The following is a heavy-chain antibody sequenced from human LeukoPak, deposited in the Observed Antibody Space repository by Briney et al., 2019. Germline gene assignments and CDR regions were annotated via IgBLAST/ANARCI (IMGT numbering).Heavy chain of an antibody. V-gene: IGHV3-23*01. J-gene: IGHJ4*02. Sequence: GGSLRLSCAASGFTFSSYAMSWVRQAPGKGLEWVSAISGSGGSTYYADSVKGRFTISRDNSKNTLYLQMNSLRAEDTAVYYCAKAANELGELLFFFYFDYWGQGTLVTVSS. D-gene: IGHD3-10*01. CDR2: ISGSGGST. CDR1: GFTFSSYA. CDR3: AKAANELGELLFFFYFDY.